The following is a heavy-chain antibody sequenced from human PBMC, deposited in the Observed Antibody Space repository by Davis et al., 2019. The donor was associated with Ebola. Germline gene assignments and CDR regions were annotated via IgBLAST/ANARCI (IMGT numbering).Heavy chain of an antibody. J-gene: IGHJ4*02. CDR2: ISDDGRNQ. Sequence: GGSLRLSCVASGFTSDYSMYWVRQAPGKGLEYVAHISDDGRNQYYADAVRGRFTISRDNSENTLYLQINSLRVEDTAVYYCAREQWLVHYFDSWGQGTLVIVSS. CDR1: GFTSDYS. V-gene: IGHV3-30*04. CDR3: AREQWLVHYFDS. D-gene: IGHD6-19*01.